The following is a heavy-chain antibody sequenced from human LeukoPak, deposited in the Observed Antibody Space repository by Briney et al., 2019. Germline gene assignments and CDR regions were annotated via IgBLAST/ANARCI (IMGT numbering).Heavy chain of an antibody. CDR2: ISAYNGDT. J-gene: IGHJ3*02. Sequence: ASVKVSCKASGYTFTGYYMHWVRQAPGQGLEWMGWISAYNGDTNYAQKFQGRVTMTTDTSTSTAYMELRSLRSDDTAVYYCARGPRPIAAAGTGAFDIWGQGTMVTVSS. CDR1: GYTFTGYY. D-gene: IGHD6-13*01. CDR3: ARGPRPIAAAGTGAFDI. V-gene: IGHV1-18*04.